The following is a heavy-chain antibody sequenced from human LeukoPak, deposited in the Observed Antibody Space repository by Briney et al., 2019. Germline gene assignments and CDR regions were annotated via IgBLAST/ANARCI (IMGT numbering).Heavy chain of an antibody. CDR2: ISYDGSNK. CDR1: GFTFSSYG. J-gene: IGHJ4*02. D-gene: IGHD5-12*01. V-gene: IGHV3-30*18. CDR3: AKVISGYEEIDY. Sequence: GRSLRLSCAASGFTFSSYGMRWVRQAPGKGLEWVAVISYDGSNKYYADSVKGRFTISRDNSKNTLYLQMNSLRAEETAVYYCAKVISGYEEIDYWGQGTLVTVSS.